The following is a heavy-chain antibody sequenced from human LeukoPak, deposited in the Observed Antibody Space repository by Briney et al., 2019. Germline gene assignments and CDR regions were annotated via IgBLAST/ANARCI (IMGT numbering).Heavy chain of an antibody. CDR3: AEAPYSGYDGYQHYYYYMDV. CDR1: GGTFSSYA. J-gene: IGHJ6*03. CDR2: IIPIFGTA. D-gene: IGHD5-12*01. V-gene: IGHV1-69*06. Sequence: VASVKVSCKASGGTFSSYAISWVRQAPGQGLEWMGGIIPIFGTANYAQKFQGRVTITADKSTSTAYMELSSLRSEDTAVYYCAEAPYSGYDGYQHYYYYMDVWGKGTTVTVSS.